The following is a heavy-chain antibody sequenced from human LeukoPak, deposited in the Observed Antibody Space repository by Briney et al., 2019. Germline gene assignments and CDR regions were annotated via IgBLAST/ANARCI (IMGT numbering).Heavy chain of an antibody. J-gene: IGHJ4*02. CDR3: ARAHSSGPSFDFDY. Sequence: PSETLSLTCTVSGGSISSYYWSWIRQPPGKGLEWIGYIYYSGSTNYSPSLKSRVTISVDTSKNQFSLKLSSVTAADTAVYYCARAHSSGPSFDFDYWGQGTLVTVSS. CDR2: IYYSGST. D-gene: IGHD6-19*01. CDR1: GGSISSYY. V-gene: IGHV4-59*01.